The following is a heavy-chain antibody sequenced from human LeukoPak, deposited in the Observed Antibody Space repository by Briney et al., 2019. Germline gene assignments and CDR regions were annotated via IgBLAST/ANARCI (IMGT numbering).Heavy chain of an antibody. V-gene: IGHV5-51*01. CDR3: ARSGDYDSSGFTLFDY. CDR1: GYSFSNYW. J-gene: IGHJ4*02. D-gene: IGHD3-22*01. CDR2: IYPGDSDT. Sequence: GESLKISCKGSGYSFSNYWIGWVRQMPGKPLEWMGIIYPGDSDTRYSPSFQGQVTISADKSINTAYLQWSSLKASDTAMYYCARSGDYDSSGFTLFDYWGQGTLVTVSS.